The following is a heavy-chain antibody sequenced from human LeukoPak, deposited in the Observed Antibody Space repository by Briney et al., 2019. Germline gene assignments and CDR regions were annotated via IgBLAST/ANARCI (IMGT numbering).Heavy chain of an antibody. V-gene: IGHV3-23*01. CDR1: GFTFGSYA. Sequence: GGSLRLSCAASGFTFGSYAMSWVRQAPGKGLEWVSAISGSGGSTYYADSVKGRFTISRDNSKNTLYLQMNSLRAEDTAVYYCAKDHGTYYYDSSGCRFDYWGQGTLVTVSS. D-gene: IGHD3-22*01. J-gene: IGHJ4*02. CDR2: ISGSGGST. CDR3: AKDHGTYYYDSSGCRFDY.